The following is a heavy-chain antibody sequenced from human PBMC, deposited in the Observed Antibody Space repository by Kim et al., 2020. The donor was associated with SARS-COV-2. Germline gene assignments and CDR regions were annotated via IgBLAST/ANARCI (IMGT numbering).Heavy chain of an antibody. D-gene: IGHD3-16*02. V-gene: IGHV3-7*01. J-gene: IGHJ6*02. CDR3: ARESSLPLGLDYGMDV. CDR1: GFTFSSYW. Sequence: GGSLRLSCAASGFTFSSYWMSWVRQAPGKGLEWVANIKQDGSEKYYVDSVKGRFTISRDNAKNSLYLQMNSLRAEDTAVYYCARESSLPLGLDYGMDVWGQGTTVTVSS. CDR2: IKQDGSEK.